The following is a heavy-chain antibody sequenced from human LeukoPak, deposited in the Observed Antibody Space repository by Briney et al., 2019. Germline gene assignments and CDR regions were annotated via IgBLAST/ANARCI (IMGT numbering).Heavy chain of an antibody. CDR3: ARGPSTVTPFDY. D-gene: IGHD4-17*01. CDR2: IYSGGST. Sequence: GGSLRLSCAASGFTVSSNYMSWARQAPGKGLEWVSVIYSGGSTYYADSVKGRFTISRDNSKNTLYLQMNSLRAEDTAVYYCARGPSTVTPFDYWGQGTLVTVSS. V-gene: IGHV3-53*01. J-gene: IGHJ4*02. CDR1: GFTVSSNY.